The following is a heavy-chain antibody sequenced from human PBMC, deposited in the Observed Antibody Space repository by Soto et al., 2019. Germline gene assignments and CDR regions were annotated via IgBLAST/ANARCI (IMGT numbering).Heavy chain of an antibody. CDR3: ARQVSSAWPPYFFELDV. CDR2: IHYSGST. Sequence: SETLSLTCTVSGGSISSYFWSWIRQPPGRGLEWIGHIHYSGSTNYNPSLKSRVTISVDTSKNQVSLKLSSVTAADTAMYFCARQVSSAWPPYFFELDVWCQGTTVT. D-gene: IGHD6-25*01. J-gene: IGHJ6*02. V-gene: IGHV4-59*08. CDR1: GGSISSYF.